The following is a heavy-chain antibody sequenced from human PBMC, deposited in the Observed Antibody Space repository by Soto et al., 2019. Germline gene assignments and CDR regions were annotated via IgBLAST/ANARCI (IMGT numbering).Heavy chain of an antibody. Sequence: EVQLVESGGGLVQPGGSLRLSCAASGFTFISHWIHWVRQTPGKGLVWVSRIDVGGNNRNYADSVKGRFTISRDNAKNTVYLQMNRLRADDTAVYYFVRGIYRKFGMDVWGQGTTV. D-gene: IGHD3-16*02. V-gene: IGHV3-74*01. CDR1: GFTFISHW. J-gene: IGHJ6*02. CDR2: IDVGGNNR. CDR3: VRGIYRKFGMDV.